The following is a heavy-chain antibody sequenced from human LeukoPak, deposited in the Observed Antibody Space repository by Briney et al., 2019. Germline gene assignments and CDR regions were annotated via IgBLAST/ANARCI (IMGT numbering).Heavy chain of an antibody. Sequence: GGSLRLSCAASGFIFSNYWMTWVRQAPGKGLEWVANIKQDGSAKHYADSVKGRFTISRDNARNSLYLQMNSLRAEDTSVYYCARDYRSSWYVRGRGTLVTVSS. CDR2: IKQDGSAK. V-gene: IGHV3-7*03. J-gene: IGHJ4*02. D-gene: IGHD6-13*01. CDR3: ARDYRSSWYV. CDR1: GFIFSNYW.